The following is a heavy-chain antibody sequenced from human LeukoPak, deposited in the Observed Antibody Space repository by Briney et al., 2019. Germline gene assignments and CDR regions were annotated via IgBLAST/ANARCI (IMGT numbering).Heavy chain of an antibody. CDR2: ISYSGKYI. J-gene: IGHJ4*02. V-gene: IGHV3-21*01. D-gene: IGHD2-21*01. CDR3: AKVPIVD. CDR1: GFTFNNHS. Sequence: GGSLRLSCASSGFTFNNHSMNWVRQGPGKRLEWVSSISYSGKYIYYADSVRGRFTISRDNAKSSLHLQMSSLRVEDMAVYYCAKVPIVDWGQGTLVTVSS.